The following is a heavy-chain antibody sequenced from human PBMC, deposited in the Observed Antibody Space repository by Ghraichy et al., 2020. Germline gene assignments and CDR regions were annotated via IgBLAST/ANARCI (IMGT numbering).Heavy chain of an antibody. V-gene: IGHV1-3*01. CDR2: INAGNGYT. CDR3: AGAVDYGGDSYKWFDP. CDR1: GYTFARYT. Sequence: ASVKVSCKASGYTFARYTMHWVRQAPGERLEWMGWINAGNGYTKYSQKFQGRVTITRDTSVRTTYMELSSLKSEDTAVYFCAGAVDYGGDSYKWFDPWGQGTLVTVSS. J-gene: IGHJ5*02. D-gene: IGHD4-23*01.